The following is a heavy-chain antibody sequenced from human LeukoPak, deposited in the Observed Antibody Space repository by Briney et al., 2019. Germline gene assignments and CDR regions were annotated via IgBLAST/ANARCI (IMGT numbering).Heavy chain of an antibody. Sequence: GASVKVSCKASGYTFTTYDINWVRQATGQGLEWMGWMNPNSGSTGYAQKFQGRVTITRNTSVSTAYMELSSLRSEDTAIYYRARRRFSNWFDPWGQGTLVTVSS. V-gene: IGHV1-8*03. CDR2: MNPNSGST. CDR1: GYTFTTYD. J-gene: IGHJ5*02. D-gene: IGHD3-3*01. CDR3: ARRRFSNWFDP.